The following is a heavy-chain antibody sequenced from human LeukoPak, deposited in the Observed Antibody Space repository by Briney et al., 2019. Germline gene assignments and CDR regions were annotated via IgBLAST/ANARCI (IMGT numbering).Heavy chain of an antibody. V-gene: IGHV3-9*02. CDR1: GFTSDDYA. Sequence: GGSLRLSCAASGFTSDDYAMHWVRQAPGKGLEWVSGISWNSGSIGYADSVKGRFTISRDNAKNSLYLQMNSLRAEDTALYYCAKDMGSYPRYGMDVWGQGTTVTVSS. J-gene: IGHJ6*02. CDR2: ISWNSGSI. CDR3: AKDMGSYPRYGMDV. D-gene: IGHD1-26*01.